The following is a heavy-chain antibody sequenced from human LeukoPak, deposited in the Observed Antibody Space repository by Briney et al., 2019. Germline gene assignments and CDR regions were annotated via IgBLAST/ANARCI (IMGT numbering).Heavy chain of an antibody. CDR3: ARDGPRVTRFSGDAFDI. D-gene: IGHD3-9*01. V-gene: IGHV4-4*07. CDR2: IYTSGST. CDR1: GGSISSYY. J-gene: IGHJ3*02. Sequence: SETLSLTCTVSGGSISSYYWNWIRQPAGKGLEWIGRIYTSGSTNYNPSLKSRVTMSVDTSKNQFSLKLNSVTAADTAVYYCARDGPRVTRFSGDAFDIWGQGTMVTVSS.